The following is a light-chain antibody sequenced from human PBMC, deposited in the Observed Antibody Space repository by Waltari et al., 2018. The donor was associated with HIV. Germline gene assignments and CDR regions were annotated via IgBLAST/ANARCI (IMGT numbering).Light chain of an antibody. CDR2: RVS. Sequence: VVVTQSPLSLPVSLGQPASISGNSPQSLLYSDGNTYLNWFHQRPGQSPRRLIYRVSNRDSGVPDRFSGSGSGTDFTLKISRVEAEDVGVYYCMQGTHWPITFGQGTRLEIK. CDR3: MQGTHWPIT. V-gene: IGKV2-30*01. CDR1: QSLLYSDGNTY. J-gene: IGKJ5*01.